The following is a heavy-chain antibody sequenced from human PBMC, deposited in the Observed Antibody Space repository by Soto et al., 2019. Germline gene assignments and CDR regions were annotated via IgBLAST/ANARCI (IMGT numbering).Heavy chain of an antibody. CDR1: GSSVSSKNPA. CDR3: GTFLSTTSPDV. Sequence: TLSLTCAISGSSVSSKNPAWNWIRQSPSRGLEWLGRTYYRSKWYNDYAVSVKSRITINPDTSKNQFSLHLNSVTPEDTAVYYCGTFLSTTSPDVWGEGTTVTVSS. J-gene: IGHJ6*04. V-gene: IGHV6-1*01. CDR2: TYYRSKWYN. D-gene: IGHD2-2*01.